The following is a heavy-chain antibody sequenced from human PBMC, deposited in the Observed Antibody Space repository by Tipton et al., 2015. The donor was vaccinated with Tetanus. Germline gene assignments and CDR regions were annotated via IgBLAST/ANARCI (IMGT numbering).Heavy chain of an antibody. Sequence: QLVQSGNEVKMPGAPVKVSCKTSGYTFSSYGITWVRQAPGQGLEWMGWMNPNSGDSGYAQRFQGRVSMTRNTSISTAYLEVSSLRGEDTSVYYCASGSYLRYGMDVWGQGTTVTVSS. D-gene: IGHD3-10*01. CDR1: GYTFSSYG. CDR2: MNPNSGDS. CDR3: ASGSYLRYGMDV. V-gene: IGHV1-8*01. J-gene: IGHJ6*02.